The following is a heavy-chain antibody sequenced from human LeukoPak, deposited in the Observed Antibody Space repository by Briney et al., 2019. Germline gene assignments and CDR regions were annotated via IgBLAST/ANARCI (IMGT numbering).Heavy chain of an antibody. V-gene: IGHV1-18*01. J-gene: IGHJ6*03. D-gene: IGHD3-16*01. Sequence: GASVKVSCKASGYTFTTYGISWVRQAPGQGLEWMGWTSSYNGNTNYAQKFQGRVTITRNTSISTAYMELSSLRSEDTAVYYCARDMGGNFPNYYYMDVWGKGTTVTVSS. CDR3: ARDMGGNFPNYYYMDV. CDR1: GYTFTTYG. CDR2: TSSYNGNT.